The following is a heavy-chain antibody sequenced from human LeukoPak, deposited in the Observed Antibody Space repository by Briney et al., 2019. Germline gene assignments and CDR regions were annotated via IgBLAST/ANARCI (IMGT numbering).Heavy chain of an antibody. CDR1: GFTFSNYA. D-gene: IGHD1-14*01. J-gene: IGHJ4*02. V-gene: IGHV3-21*01. CDR3: ARDETTGRT. Sequence: PGGSLRLSCAASGFTFSNYAMNWVRQAPGKGLEWVSSISRSGNFIYYGDSVKGRFTISRDNAKNSLYLQMNSLRAEDTAVYYCARDETTGRTWGQGTLVSVSA. CDR2: ISRSGNFI.